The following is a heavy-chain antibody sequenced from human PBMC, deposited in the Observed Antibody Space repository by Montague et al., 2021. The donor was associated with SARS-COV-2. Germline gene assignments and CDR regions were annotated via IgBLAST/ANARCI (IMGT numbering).Heavy chain of an antibody. J-gene: IGHJ6*02. CDR2: XDWDDDK. Sequence: PALVKPTQTLTLTCTFSGFSLSTSGMCVSWIRQPPGKALEWLALXDWDDDKYYSTSLKTRLTISKYTSKNQVVLTMTNMDPVDTVTYYCARIPVSGTAMDQYYYYYGMDVWGQGTTVTVSS. V-gene: IGHV2-70*01. CDR1: GFSLSTSGMC. CDR3: ARIPVSGTAMDQYYYYYGMDV. D-gene: IGHD5-18*01.